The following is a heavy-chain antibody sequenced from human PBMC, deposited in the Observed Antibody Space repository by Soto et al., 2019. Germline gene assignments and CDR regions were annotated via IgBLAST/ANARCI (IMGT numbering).Heavy chain of an antibody. CDR1: GGSISSSSYY. D-gene: IGHD3-22*01. Sequence: QLQLQESGPGLVKPSETLSLTCTVSGGSISSSSYYWGWIRQPPGKGLEWIGSIYYSGRTYYNPSLKSRVTISVDTSKNQFSLKLSSVTAADTAVYYCARPDSSGIVDYWGQGTLVTVSS. J-gene: IGHJ4*02. V-gene: IGHV4-39*01. CDR3: ARPDSSGIVDY. CDR2: IYYSGRT.